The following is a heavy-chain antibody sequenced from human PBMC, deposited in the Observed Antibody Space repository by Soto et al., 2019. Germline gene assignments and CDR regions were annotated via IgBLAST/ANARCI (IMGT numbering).Heavy chain of an antibody. CDR2: INHSGST. CDR1: GGSFSGYY. D-gene: IGHD6-19*01. V-gene: IGHV4-34*01. CDR3: ARTQWLGRRGAFDI. J-gene: IGHJ3*02. Sequence: PSETLSLTCAVYGGSFSGYYWSWIRQPPGKGLEWIGEINHSGSTNYNPSLKSRVTISVDTSKNQFSLRLSSVTAADTAVYYCARTQWLGRRGAFDIWGQGTMVTVSS.